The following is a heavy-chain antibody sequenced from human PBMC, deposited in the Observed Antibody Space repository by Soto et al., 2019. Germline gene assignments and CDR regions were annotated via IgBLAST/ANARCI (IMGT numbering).Heavy chain of an antibody. Sequence: EVQLLESGGGLVQPGGSLRLSCAASGFTFSSYAMSWVRQAPGKGLEWVSAISGSGGSTYYADSVKGRFTISRDNSKNTLYLQMNSLRAEETAVYYCAKDCAAGIEGYCDYWGQGTLVTVSS. J-gene: IGHJ4*02. CDR1: GFTFSSYA. CDR2: ISGSGGST. D-gene: IGHD3-10*01. V-gene: IGHV3-23*01. CDR3: AKDCAAGIEGYCDY.